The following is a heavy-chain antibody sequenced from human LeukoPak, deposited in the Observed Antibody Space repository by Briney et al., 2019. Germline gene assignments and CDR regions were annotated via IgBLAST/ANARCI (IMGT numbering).Heavy chain of an antibody. CDR3: ASFLGGEANSDAFDI. Sequence: SVKVSCKASGGTFSSYAISWVRQAPGQGLEWMGRIIPIFGTANYAQEFQGRVTITTDESTSTAYMELSSLRSEDTAVYYCASFLGGEANSDAFDIWGQGTMVTVSS. CDR2: IIPIFGTA. V-gene: IGHV1-69*05. CDR1: GGTFSSYA. J-gene: IGHJ3*02. D-gene: IGHD2-21*01.